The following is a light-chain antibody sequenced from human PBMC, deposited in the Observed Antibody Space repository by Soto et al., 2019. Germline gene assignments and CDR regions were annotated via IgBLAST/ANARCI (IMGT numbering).Light chain of an antibody. J-gene: IGLJ3*02. CDR3: SSYTSSGTWV. CDR2: EVR. Sequence: QSVLTQPASVSGSPGQSITISCTGTSSDVGGYSYVSWYQQHPGKAPKLMIYEVRNRPSGVSNRFSASKSGNTASLTISGLQAEDESDYYCSSYTSSGTWVFGGGTKLTVL. V-gene: IGLV2-14*01. CDR1: SSDVGGYSY.